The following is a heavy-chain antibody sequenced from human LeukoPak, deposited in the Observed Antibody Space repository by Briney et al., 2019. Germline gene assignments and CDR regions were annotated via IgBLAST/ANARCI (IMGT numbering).Heavy chain of an antibody. CDR1: GFTFSSYA. Sequence: GGSLRLSCVASGFTFSSYAMSWVRQAPGKGLEWVSVISGSGGSTNYADSVKGRFTISRDNAKNSLYLQMNSLRAEDTALYYCAKGDGYAPYNYGMDVWGQGTTVTVSS. CDR3: AKGDGYAPYNYGMDV. D-gene: IGHD2-21*01. V-gene: IGHV3-23*01. CDR2: ISGSGGST. J-gene: IGHJ6*02.